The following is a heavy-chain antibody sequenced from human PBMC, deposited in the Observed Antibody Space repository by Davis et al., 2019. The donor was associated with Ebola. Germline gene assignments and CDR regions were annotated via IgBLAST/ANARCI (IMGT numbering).Heavy chain of an antibody. CDR1: GFTFSSYS. V-gene: IGHV3-21*04. Sequence: GESLKISCAASGFTFSSYSMNWVRQAPGKGLEWVSSISSSSSYIYYADSVKGRFTISRDNAKNSLYLQMNSLRAEDTAVYYCARGITMVRGVTWFDPWGQGTLVTVSS. CDR3: ARGITMVRGVTWFDP. CDR2: ISSSSSYI. J-gene: IGHJ5*02. D-gene: IGHD3-10*01.